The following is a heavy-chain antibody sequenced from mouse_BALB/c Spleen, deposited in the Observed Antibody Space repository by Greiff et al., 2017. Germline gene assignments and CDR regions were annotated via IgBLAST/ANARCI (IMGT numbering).Heavy chain of an antibody. CDR3: ARENHAMDY. J-gene: IGHJ4*01. V-gene: IGHV7-3*02. Sequence: EVMLVESGGGLVQPGGSLRLSCATSGFTFTDYYMSWVRQPPGKALEWLGFIRNKANGYTTEYSASVKGRFTISRDNSQSILYLQMNTLRAEDSATYYYARENHAMDYWGQGTSVTVSS. CDR2: IRNKANGYTT. CDR1: GFTFTDYY.